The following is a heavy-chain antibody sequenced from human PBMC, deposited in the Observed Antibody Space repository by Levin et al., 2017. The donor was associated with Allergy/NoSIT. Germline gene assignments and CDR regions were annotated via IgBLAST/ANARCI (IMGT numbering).Heavy chain of an antibody. CDR1: GFTFSTYA. CDR3: AKALGSLDPFDI. Sequence: GGSLRLSCAASGFTFSTYAMGWVRQAPGKGLEWVSSISGSADTTYCAESLKGRFTISRDNSKNTLYLQMNNLRAEDAAVYYCAKALGSLDPFDIWGQGTMVTVSS. D-gene: IGHD7-27*01. V-gene: IGHV3-23*01. J-gene: IGHJ3*02. CDR2: ISGSADTT.